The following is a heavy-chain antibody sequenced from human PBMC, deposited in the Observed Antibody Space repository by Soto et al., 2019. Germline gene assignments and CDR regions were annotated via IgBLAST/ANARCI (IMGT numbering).Heavy chain of an antibody. Sequence: VPVVEAGGGLVQPGGSLRLSCAASGFTFSNYWMHLVRQAPGTGVVWVSRVNNDGSGTRYADAVKGRFTISSDNAKNTVYLEMNSLRAEATALYFCTRGGYMHSFDMWGQGTMVTVSS. D-gene: IGHD6-13*01. V-gene: IGHV3-74*01. CDR2: VNNDGSGT. J-gene: IGHJ3*02. CDR3: TRGGYMHSFDM. CDR1: GFTFSNYW.